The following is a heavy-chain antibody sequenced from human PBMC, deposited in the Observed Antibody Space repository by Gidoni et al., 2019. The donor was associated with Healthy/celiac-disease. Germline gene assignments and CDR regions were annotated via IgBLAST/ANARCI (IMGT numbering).Heavy chain of an antibody. CDR1: GGSFSGYY. Sequence: QVQLQQWGAGRLKPSETLSLTCAVYGGSFSGYYWRWIRQPPGKGLECIGEINHSGSTNYNPSLKSRVTISLDTSKNQFSLKLISVTAADTAVYYCARGRFSRRPYCSGGSCYSPFDYWGQGTLDTVSS. CDR2: INHSGST. J-gene: IGHJ4*02. V-gene: IGHV4-34*01. D-gene: IGHD2-15*01. CDR3: ARGRFSRRPYCSGGSCYSPFDY.